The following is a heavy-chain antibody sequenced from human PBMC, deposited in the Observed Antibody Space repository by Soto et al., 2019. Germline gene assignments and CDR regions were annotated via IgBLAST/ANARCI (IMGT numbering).Heavy chain of an antibody. CDR2: IYYSGST. CDR3: ARVDRGDVVVVAAKDYYYYMDV. D-gene: IGHD2-15*01. V-gene: IGHV4-31*03. CDR1: GGSISSGGYY. J-gene: IGHJ6*03. Sequence: QVQLQESGPGLVKPSQTLSLTCTVSGGSISSGGYYWSWIRQHPGKGLEWIGYIYYSGSTYYNPSLKSRVTISVDTSKNQFSLKMSSVTAADTAVYYCARVDRGDVVVVAAKDYYYYMDVWGKGTTVTVSS.